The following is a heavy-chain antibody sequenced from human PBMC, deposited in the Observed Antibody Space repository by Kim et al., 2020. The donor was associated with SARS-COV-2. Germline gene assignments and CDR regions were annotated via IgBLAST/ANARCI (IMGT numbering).Heavy chain of an antibody. D-gene: IGHD2-2*01. V-gene: IGHV3-21*01. CDR1: GFTFSSYS. CDR2: ISSSSSYI. Sequence: GGSLRLSCAASGFTFSSYSMNWVRQAPGKGLEWVSSISSSSSYIYYADSVKGRFTISRDNAKNSLYLQMNSLRAEDTAVYYCARLEAAFRSVGGSPPAQVPGPIGWGQGTLVTVSS. J-gene: IGHJ4*02. CDR3: ARLEAAFRSVGGSPPAQVPGPIG.